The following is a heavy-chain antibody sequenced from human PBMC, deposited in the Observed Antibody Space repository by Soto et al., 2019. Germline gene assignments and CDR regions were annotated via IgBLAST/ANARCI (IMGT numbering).Heavy chain of an antibody. CDR3: ARDRLIAVTGLLHY. V-gene: IGHV1-18*01. CDR2: ISAYNGKT. J-gene: IGHJ4*02. CDR1: GYPFTSYG. D-gene: IGHD6-19*01. Sequence: QVQLVQSGAEVKKPGASVKVSCKTSGYPFTSYGINWVRQAPGQGPEWMGWISAYNGKTSYTQKFQGRVTMTTATSTSTAYMELRSLRSDATAVYYCARDRLIAVTGLLHYWGQGTLVTVSS.